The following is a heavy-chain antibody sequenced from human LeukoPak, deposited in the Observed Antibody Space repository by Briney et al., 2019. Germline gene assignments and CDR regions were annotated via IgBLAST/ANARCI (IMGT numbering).Heavy chain of an antibody. J-gene: IGHJ4*02. CDR2: MNPNSGNT. Sequence: ASVKVSCKASGYTFTSYGINWVRQATGQGLEWMGWMNPNSGNTGYAQKFQGRVTMTRNTSISTAYMELSSLRSEDTAVYYCARGFTVTTFTAPGYWGQGTLVTVSS. V-gene: IGHV1-8*01. CDR3: ARGFTVTTFTAPGY. D-gene: IGHD4-17*01. CDR1: GYTFTSYG.